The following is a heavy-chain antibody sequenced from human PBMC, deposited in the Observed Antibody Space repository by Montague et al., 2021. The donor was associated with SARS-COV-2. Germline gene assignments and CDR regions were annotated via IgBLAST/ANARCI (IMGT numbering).Heavy chain of an antibody. J-gene: IGHJ3*02. CDR2: IHYSGST. Sequence: SETLSLICTVSGGSVNSGSYSWDWIRRPPGKGLEWIGSIHYSGSTSYNPSLKSRVTISIDTSKNHFSLRVNSVTAADSAVYFCARRPGASYYVFWSGGFDIWGQGTTVTVS. CDR1: GGSVNSGSYS. V-gene: IGHV4-39*01. CDR3: ARRPGASYYVFWSGGFDI. D-gene: IGHD3-3*01.